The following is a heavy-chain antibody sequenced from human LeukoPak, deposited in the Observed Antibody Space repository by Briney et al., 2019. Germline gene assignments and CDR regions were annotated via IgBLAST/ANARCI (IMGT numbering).Heavy chain of an antibody. D-gene: IGHD3-16*02. CDR2: IIPIFGTA. J-gene: IGHJ4*02. Sequence: SVNVSCKASGGTFSIYAISWVRQAPGQGLEWMGGIIPIFGTANYAQKFQGRVTITADESTSTAYMELSSLRSEDTAVYYCTRPIRLGELSSFDYWGQGTLVTVSS. CDR1: GGTFSIYA. CDR3: TRPIRLGELSSFDY. V-gene: IGHV1-69*13.